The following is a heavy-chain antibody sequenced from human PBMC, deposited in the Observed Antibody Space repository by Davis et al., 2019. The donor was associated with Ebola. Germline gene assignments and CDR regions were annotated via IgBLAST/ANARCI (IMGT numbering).Heavy chain of an antibody. V-gene: IGHV3-30*18. CDR3: AKDGGGFPDY. CDR1: GFTFSSYG. CDR2: ISYDGSNK. J-gene: IGHJ4*02. D-gene: IGHD3-3*01. Sequence: GESLKISCAASGFTFSSYGMHWVRQAPGKGLEWVAVISYDGSNKYSADSVKGRFTISRDNSKNTLYLQMNSLRAEDTAVYYCAKDGGGFPDYWGQGTLVTVSS.